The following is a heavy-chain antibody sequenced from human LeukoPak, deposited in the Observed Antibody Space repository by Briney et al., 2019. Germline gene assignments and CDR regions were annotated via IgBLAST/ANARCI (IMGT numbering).Heavy chain of an antibody. V-gene: IGHV3-53*01. CDR2: IYSSGGT. CDR3: ARDNKGPAL. D-gene: IGHD1/OR15-1a*01. J-gene: IGHJ4*02. CDR1: GFTVSEHY. Sequence: GGSLRLSCAASGFTVSEHYMSWVRRAPGKGLEWVSVIYSSGGTFYSDSVKGRFTISRDYSKNTLYLQMDSLSVDDTAVYYCARDNKGPALWGQGTLVTVSS.